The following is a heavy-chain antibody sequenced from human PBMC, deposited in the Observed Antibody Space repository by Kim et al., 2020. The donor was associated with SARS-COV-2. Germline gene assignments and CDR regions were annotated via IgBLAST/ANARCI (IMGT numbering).Heavy chain of an antibody. J-gene: IGHJ4*02. V-gene: IGHV6-1*01. CDR3: ARQTAALDC. CDR2: YY. D-gene: IGHD2-2*01. Sequence: YYDYALSVQSRISINPDTSKNHFSLQLNSVTPEDPAVYYCARQTAALDCWGQGTLVTVSS.